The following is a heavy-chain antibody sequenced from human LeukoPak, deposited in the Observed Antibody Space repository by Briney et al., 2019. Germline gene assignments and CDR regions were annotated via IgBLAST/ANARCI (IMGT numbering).Heavy chain of an antibody. V-gene: IGHV1-69*13. CDR1: GGTFSSYA. CDR3: ARVLIRYCSSTSCFFDY. J-gene: IGHJ4*02. CDR2: IIPIFGTA. Sequence: SVKVSCKASGGTFSSYAISWVRQAPGQGLEWMGGIIPIFGTANYAQKFQRRVTITADESTSTAYMELSSLRSEDTAVYYCARVLIRYCSSTSCFFDYWGQGTLVTVSS. D-gene: IGHD2-2*01.